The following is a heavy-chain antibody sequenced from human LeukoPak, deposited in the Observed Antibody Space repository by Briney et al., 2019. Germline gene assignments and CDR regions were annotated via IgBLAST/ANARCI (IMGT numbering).Heavy chain of an antibody. V-gene: IGHV1-18*01. D-gene: IGHD3-10*01. Sequence: GASVKVSCQVSGHSLSSYGITWVRQAPGQGLEWMGWISGYNGNTNYAQKFQGRVTMTTDTSTTTAYMELRSLRSDDTAVYYCARVVLAWYIRGVVKLGDYWGQGTLVTVSS. CDR1: GHSLSSYG. J-gene: IGHJ4*02. CDR2: ISGYNGNT. CDR3: ARVVLAWYIRGVVKLGDY.